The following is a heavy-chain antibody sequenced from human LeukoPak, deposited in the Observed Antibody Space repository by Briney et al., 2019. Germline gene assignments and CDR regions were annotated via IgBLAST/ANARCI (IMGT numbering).Heavy chain of an antibody. D-gene: IGHD3-22*01. Sequence: ASVKVSCKTSGGNLSSYAISWVRQAPGQGLEGMGGIIPIFGTPNYGQKCQGRVTITADKSASTAYMDMSSLRSEDTTVYYCASFYSTHSRSDYYDSTGYYYPLDYWGQGTLVTVSS. CDR1: GGNLSSYA. J-gene: IGHJ4*02. V-gene: IGHV1-69*06. CDR3: ASFYSTHSRSDYYDSTGYYYPLDY. CDR2: IIPIFGTP.